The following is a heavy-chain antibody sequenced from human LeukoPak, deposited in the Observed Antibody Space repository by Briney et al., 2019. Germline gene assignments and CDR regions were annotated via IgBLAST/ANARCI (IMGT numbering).Heavy chain of an antibody. CDR1: GYSFTSYW. J-gene: IGHJ5*02. D-gene: IGHD6-13*01. Sequence: KCGESLKISCKGPGYSFTSYWISWVRQMPGKGLEWMGRIDPSDSYTNYSPSFQGHVTISADKSISTAYLQWSSLKASDTAMYYCARFVEAAAPDWFDPWGQGTLVTVSS. CDR2: IDPSDSYT. CDR3: ARFVEAAAPDWFDP. V-gene: IGHV5-10-1*01.